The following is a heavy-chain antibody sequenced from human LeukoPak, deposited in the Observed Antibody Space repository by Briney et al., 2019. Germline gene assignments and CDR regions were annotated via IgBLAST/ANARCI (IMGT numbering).Heavy chain of an antibody. J-gene: IGHJ5*02. CDR1: GGSMTNLY. CDR3: ARVNDYGDYLVWFDP. V-gene: IGHV4-59*01. CDR2: INYSGST. Sequence: SSETLSLTCSVSGGSMTNLYWSWIRQTPGKGLEWIGYINYSGSTKYNPSLESRVTMSVDTSKNQFSLKLSSVTAADTAVYYCARVNDYGDYLVWFDPWGQGTLVTVSS. D-gene: IGHD4-17*01.